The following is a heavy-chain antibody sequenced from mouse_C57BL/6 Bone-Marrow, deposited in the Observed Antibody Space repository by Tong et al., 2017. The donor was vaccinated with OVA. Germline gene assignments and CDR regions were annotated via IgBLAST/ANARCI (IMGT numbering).Heavy chain of an antibody. Sequence: EVQLQESGGDLVKPGESLKLSCESNEYEFPSHDMSWVRKTPEKRLELVAAINSDGGSTYYPDTMERRFIISRDNTKKTLYLQISSLRSEDTALYYCARHGYGSSWYCDVWGTGTTVTVSS. V-gene: IGHV5-2*01. CDR3: ARHGYGSSWYCDV. D-gene: IGHD1-1*01. CDR2: INSDGGST. J-gene: IGHJ1*03. CDR1: EYEFPSHD.